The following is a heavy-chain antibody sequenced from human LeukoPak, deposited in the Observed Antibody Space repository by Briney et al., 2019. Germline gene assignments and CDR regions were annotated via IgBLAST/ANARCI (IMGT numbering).Heavy chain of an antibody. V-gene: IGHV4-34*01. J-gene: IGHJ5*02. CDR1: GGSFSGYY. D-gene: IGHD3-3*01. Sequence: SETLSLTCAVYGGSFSGYYWSWIRQPPGKGLEWIGEINHSGSTNYNPSLKSRVTISVDTSKNQFSLKLSSVTAADTAVYYCARDPIKGYDFWSGSTMMGWFDPWGQGTLVTVSS. CDR2: INHSGST. CDR3: ARDPIKGYDFWSGSTMMGWFDP.